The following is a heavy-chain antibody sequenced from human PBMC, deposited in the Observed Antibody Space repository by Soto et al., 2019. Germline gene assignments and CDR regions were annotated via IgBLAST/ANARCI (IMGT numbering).Heavy chain of an antibody. D-gene: IGHD6-19*01. CDR2: IWYDGSSK. CDR3: ARESGYSSGEFDF. V-gene: IGHV3-30-3*01. CDR1: GFTFSSYV. J-gene: IGHJ4*02. Sequence: QVQLVESGGGVVQPGRSLRLSCAASGFTFSSYVMHWVRQAPDKGLEWVALIWYDGSSKYYADSVKGRFTISRDNSRNTLYLQMNSLRAEETAVYYCARESGYSSGEFDFWGQGALVTVSS.